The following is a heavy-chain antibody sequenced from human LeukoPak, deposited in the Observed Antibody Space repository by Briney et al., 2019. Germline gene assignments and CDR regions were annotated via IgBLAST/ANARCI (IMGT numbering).Heavy chain of an antibody. Sequence: SVKVSCKASGGTFSSYAISWVRQAPGQGLEWMGGIIPIFGTANYAQKFQGRVTITADESTSTAYMELSSLRSEDTAVYYCARDEGYCSSTSCVVGWFDPWGQGTLVTVSS. CDR2: IIPIFGTA. J-gene: IGHJ5*02. V-gene: IGHV1-69*01. CDR3: ARDEGYCSSTSCVVGWFDP. CDR1: GGTFSSYA. D-gene: IGHD2-2*01.